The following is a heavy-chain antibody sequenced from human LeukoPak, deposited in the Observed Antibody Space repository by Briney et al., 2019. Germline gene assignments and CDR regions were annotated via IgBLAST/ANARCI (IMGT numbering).Heavy chain of an antibody. D-gene: IGHD2-2*01. CDR3: ARWYCSSTSCYFFDY. CDR1: EFTFSSYA. Sequence: GGSLRLSCAASEFTFSSYAMSWVRQAPGKGLEWVSGINWNGGSTGYADSVKGRFTISRDNAKNSLYLQMNSLRAEDTALYYCARWYCSSTSCYFFDYWGQGTLVTASS. J-gene: IGHJ4*02. V-gene: IGHV3-20*04. CDR2: INWNGGST.